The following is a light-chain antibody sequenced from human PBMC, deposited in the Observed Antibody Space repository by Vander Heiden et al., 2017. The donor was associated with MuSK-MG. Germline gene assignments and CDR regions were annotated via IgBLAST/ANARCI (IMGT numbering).Light chain of an antibody. CDR1: SSDVGGYNY. Sequence: QSALSQPRSVSGSPGQSVTISCTGTSSDVGGYNYVSWHQQQPGKAPKLMMYDVSKRPSGVPGRFSGSKSGNTASLTISGLQADDEGDYYCCSYAGSFFYVFGTGTKVTVL. CDR3: CSYAGSFFYV. V-gene: IGLV2-11*01. J-gene: IGLJ1*01. CDR2: DVS.